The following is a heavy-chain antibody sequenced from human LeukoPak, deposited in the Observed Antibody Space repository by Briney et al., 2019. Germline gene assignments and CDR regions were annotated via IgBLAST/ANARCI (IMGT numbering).Heavy chain of an antibody. Sequence: PSETLSLTCTVSGGSISSSSYYWGWIRQPPGKGLEWIGSIYYSGSTYYNPSLKSRVTISVDTSKNQFSLKLSSVTAADTAVYYCAVIYSSGWYYPGVLANYWGQGTLVTVSS. D-gene: IGHD6-19*01. J-gene: IGHJ4*02. CDR2: IYYSGST. CDR1: GGSISSSSYY. V-gene: IGHV4-39*01. CDR3: AVIYSSGWYYPGVLANY.